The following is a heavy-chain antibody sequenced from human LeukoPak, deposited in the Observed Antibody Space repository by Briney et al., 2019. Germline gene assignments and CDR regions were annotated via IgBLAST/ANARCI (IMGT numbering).Heavy chain of an antibody. CDR1: VGSISITAYY. CDR3: TRRRGDGDYRPDY. J-gene: IGHJ4*02. V-gene: IGHV4-39*01. Sequence: SETLSLTCTVSVGSISITAYYWGWIRQPPGKWLEWVRSIYYSGITYYNPSLKSRVTISLDTSRNQFSLKLNSVTAEETAVYYCTRRRGDGDYRPDYWGQGTLVTVSS. D-gene: IGHD4-17*01. CDR2: IYYSGIT.